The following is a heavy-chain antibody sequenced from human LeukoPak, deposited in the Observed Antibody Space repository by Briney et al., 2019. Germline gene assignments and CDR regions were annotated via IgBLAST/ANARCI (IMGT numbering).Heavy chain of an antibody. J-gene: IGHJ4*02. CDR1: GYTFTSYA. CDR3: ARAGEIAVAGTGFDY. Sequence: PGGSLRLSCAASGYTFTSYAMHWVRQAPGQRLEWMGWIDAGNGNTKYSQKFQGRVTITRDTSASTAYMELSSLRSEDTAVYYCARAGEIAVAGTGFDYWGQGTLVTVSS. D-gene: IGHD6-19*01. CDR2: IDAGNGNT. V-gene: IGHV1-3*01.